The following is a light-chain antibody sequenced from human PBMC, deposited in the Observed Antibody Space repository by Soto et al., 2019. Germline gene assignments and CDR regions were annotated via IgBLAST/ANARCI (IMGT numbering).Light chain of an antibody. CDR3: QQRSNWPRT. Sequence: ETVLTQSPGTRSLSPGERATLSCTASQSVSSSYLAWYQQKPGQAPRLLIYDVSNRAAGIPARFSGSGSGTDFTLTISSLEPEDFAVYYCQQRSNWPRTFGQGTTGDIK. J-gene: IGKJ1*01. CDR1: QSVSSSY. CDR2: DVS. V-gene: IGKV3D-20*02.